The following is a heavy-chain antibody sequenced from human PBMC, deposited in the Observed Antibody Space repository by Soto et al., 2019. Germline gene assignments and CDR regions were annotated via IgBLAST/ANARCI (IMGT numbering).Heavy chain of an antibody. D-gene: IGHD6-19*01. V-gene: IGHV3-53*01. J-gene: IGHJ4*02. Sequence: GGSLRLSCAAPGFTVSSNYMSWVRQAPGKGLEWVSVIYSGGSTYYADSVKGRFTISRDNSKNTLYLQMNSLRAEDTAVYYCARGPSSGWAWIYWGQGTLVTVSS. CDR2: IYSGGST. CDR1: GFTVSSNY. CDR3: ARGPSSGWAWIY.